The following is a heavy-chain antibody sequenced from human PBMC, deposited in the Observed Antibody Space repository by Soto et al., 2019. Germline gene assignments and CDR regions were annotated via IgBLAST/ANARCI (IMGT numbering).Heavy chain of an antibody. CDR2: IYPGDSDT. D-gene: IGHD3-10*01. V-gene: IGHV5-51*01. CDR3: ARISMVGGVHYGMDV. J-gene: IGHJ6*02. Sequence: PGESLKISCKGSGYSFTSYWIGWVRQMPGKGLEWMGIIYPGDSDTRYSPSFQGQVIISADKSISTAYLQWSGLKASDTAMYYCARISMVGGVHYGMDVWGQGTTVTVSS. CDR1: GYSFTSYW.